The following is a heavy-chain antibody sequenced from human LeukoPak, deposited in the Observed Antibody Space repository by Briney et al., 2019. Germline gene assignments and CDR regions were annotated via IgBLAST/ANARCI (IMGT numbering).Heavy chain of an antibody. CDR1: GFTSSSYW. Sequence: PGGSLRLSCAASGFTSSSYWMSWVRQAPGKGLEWVANIKQDGSEKYYVDSVKSRFTISRDNAKNSLYLQMNSLRAEDTAVYYCARISGYYAFDIWGQGTMVTVSS. CDR2: IKQDGSEK. J-gene: IGHJ3*02. CDR3: ARISGYYAFDI. V-gene: IGHV3-7*01. D-gene: IGHD3-22*01.